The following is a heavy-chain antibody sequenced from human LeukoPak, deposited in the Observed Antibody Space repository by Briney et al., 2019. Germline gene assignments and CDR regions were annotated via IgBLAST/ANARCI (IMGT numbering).Heavy chain of an antibody. Sequence: GESLKISCKGSGYSFTSYWIGWVRQMPGKGLEWMGIIYPGDSDTRYSPSFQGQVTISADKSISTAYLQWSSLKASDTAMYYCARSYQRIVVVTAIPRWFDPWGQGTLVTVSS. CDR2: IYPGDSDT. D-gene: IGHD2-21*02. J-gene: IGHJ5*02. CDR3: ARSYQRIVVVTAIPRWFDP. V-gene: IGHV5-51*01. CDR1: GYSFTSYW.